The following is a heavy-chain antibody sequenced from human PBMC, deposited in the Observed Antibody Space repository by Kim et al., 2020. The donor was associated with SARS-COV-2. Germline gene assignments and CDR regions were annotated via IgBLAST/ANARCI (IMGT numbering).Heavy chain of an antibody. J-gene: IGHJ5*02. D-gene: IGHD5-18*01. CDR2: IYPGDSDT. V-gene: IGHV5-51*01. CDR1: GYSFTSYW. Sequence: GESLKISCKGSGYSFTSYWIGWVRQMSGKGLEWMGIIYPGDSDTRYSPSFQGQVTISADKSISTAYLQWSSLKASDTAMYYCARRGYSYGPGPGNWFDPWGQGTLVTVSS. CDR3: ARRGYSYGPGPGNWFDP.